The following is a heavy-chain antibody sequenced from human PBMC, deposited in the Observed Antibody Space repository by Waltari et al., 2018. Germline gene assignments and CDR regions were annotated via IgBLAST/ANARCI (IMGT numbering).Heavy chain of an antibody. CDR1: GFTFSNYW. CDR2: IKQDGSGK. D-gene: IGHD3-22*01. Sequence: EVQLVESGGGLVQPGGSLRLSCAASGFTFSNYWMTWVRQAPGKGLEWVANIKQDGSGKHYVDSVKGRFTISRDNAKSSLYLQMNSLRADDTAVYYCARSLAYYDSRGNLDYWGQGTLVTVSS. CDR3: ARSLAYYDSRGNLDY. V-gene: IGHV3-7*03. J-gene: IGHJ4*02.